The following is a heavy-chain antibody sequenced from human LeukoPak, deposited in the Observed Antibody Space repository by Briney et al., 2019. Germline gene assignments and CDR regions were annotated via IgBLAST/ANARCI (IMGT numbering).Heavy chain of an antibody. D-gene: IGHD1-26*01. CDR1: GFTFSSYA. Sequence: GGSLRLSCAASGFTFSSYAMSWVRQAPGKGLEWVSAISGSCGSTYYADSVKGRFTISRDNSKNTLYLQMNSLRAEDTAVYYCAKDGEWELSGAYFDYWGQGTLVTVSS. CDR2: ISGSCGST. CDR3: AKDGEWELSGAYFDY. J-gene: IGHJ4*02. V-gene: IGHV3-23*01.